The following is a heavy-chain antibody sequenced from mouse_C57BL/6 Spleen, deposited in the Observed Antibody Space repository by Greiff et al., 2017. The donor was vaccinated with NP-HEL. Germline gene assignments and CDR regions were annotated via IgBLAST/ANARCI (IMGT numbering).Heavy chain of an antibody. J-gene: IGHJ3*01. Sequence: QVQLQQPGAELVKPGASVKMSCKASGYTFTSYWITWVKQRPGQGLEWIGDIYPGSGSTNYNEKFKSKATLTVDTSSSTAYMQLSSLTSEDSAVYYCARGTTVEAWFAYWGQGTLVTVSA. V-gene: IGHV1-55*01. CDR3: ARGTTVEAWFAY. CDR2: IYPGSGST. CDR1: GYTFTSYW. D-gene: IGHD1-1*01.